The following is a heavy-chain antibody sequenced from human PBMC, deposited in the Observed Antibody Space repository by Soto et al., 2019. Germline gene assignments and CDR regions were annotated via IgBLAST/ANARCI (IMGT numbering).Heavy chain of an antibody. CDR3: ARPLRDTALRNNYYYYYGMDV. D-gene: IGHD5-18*01. V-gene: IGHV1-46*01. J-gene: IGHJ6*02. Sequence: XSVKVSCKASGYPFTSYYMHWVRQAPGQGLEWMGIINPSGGSTSYAQKFQGRVTMTRDTSTSTVYMELSSLRSEDTTVYYCARPLRDTALRNNYYYYYGMDVWGQGTTVTVSS. CDR2: INPSGGST. CDR1: GYPFTSYY.